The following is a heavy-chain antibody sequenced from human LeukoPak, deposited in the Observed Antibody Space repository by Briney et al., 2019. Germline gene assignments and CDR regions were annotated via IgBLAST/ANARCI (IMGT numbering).Heavy chain of an antibody. CDR2: INPSGGST. CDR3: ASQAIAAAGRGSFDY. D-gene: IGHD6-13*01. Sequence: SVKVFCKASGYTFTSYYMHWVRQAPGQGLEWMGIINPSGGSTSYAQKFQGRVTMTRDTSTSTVYMELSSLRSEDTAVYYCASQAIAAAGRGSFDYWGQGTLVTVSS. V-gene: IGHV1-46*01. J-gene: IGHJ4*02. CDR1: GYTFTSYY.